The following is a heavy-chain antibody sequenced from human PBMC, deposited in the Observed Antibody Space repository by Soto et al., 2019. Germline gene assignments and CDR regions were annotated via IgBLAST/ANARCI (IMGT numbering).Heavy chain of an antibody. CDR1: GFTFSSYA. CDR3: ASVRISISSGCDD. Sequence: GGSLRLSCAASGFTFSSYAMHWVRQAPGKGLEWVAVISYDGSNKYYADSVKGRFTISRDNSKNTLYLQMNSLRAEDTAVYYYASVRISISSGCDDWGQGTLVPCSS. D-gene: IGHD6-25*01. CDR2: ISYDGSNK. J-gene: IGHJ4*02. V-gene: IGHV3-30-3*01.